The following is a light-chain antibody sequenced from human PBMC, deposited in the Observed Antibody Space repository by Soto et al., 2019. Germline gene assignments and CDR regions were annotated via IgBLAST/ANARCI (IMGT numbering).Light chain of an antibody. J-gene: IGLJ1*01. CDR2: DII. Sequence: QSVLTQPASVSGSPGQSITISCTGTSSDVGAYIFVSWYQQHPGKAPKLMIYDIINRPSGVSNRFSGSKSGNTASLTISGLQAEDEADYYCVSFTASRSYVFGPGTK. CDR3: VSFTASRSYV. V-gene: IGLV2-14*03. CDR1: SSDVGAYIF.